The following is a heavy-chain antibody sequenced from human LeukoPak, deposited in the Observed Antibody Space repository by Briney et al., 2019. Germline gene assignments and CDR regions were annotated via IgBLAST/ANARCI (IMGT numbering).Heavy chain of an antibody. V-gene: IGHV3-23*01. Sequence: PGGSLRLSCAASGFTFSSYAMSWVRQAPGKGLEWVSAISGSGGSTYYADSVKGRFTISRDDSKNTLYLQMNSLRAEDTAVYYCAKDPWLSGAVAATPFDYWGQGTLVTVSS. CDR1: GFTFSSYA. D-gene: IGHD6-19*01. CDR2: ISGSGGST. CDR3: AKDPWLSGAVAATPFDY. J-gene: IGHJ4*02.